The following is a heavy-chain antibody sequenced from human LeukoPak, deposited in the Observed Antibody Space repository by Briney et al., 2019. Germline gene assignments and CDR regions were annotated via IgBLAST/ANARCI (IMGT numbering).Heavy chain of an antibody. CDR2: ISAYNGNT. D-gene: IGHD3-9*01. CDR3: ARGGDGDILTGLVFDY. V-gene: IGHV1-18*01. CDR1: GYRFTSYG. Sequence: ASVTVSFKASGYRFTSYGISWVRQAPGQGLEWMGGISAYNGNTNYAQKLQGRVTMTTDTSTSTAYMELRSLRSDDTAVYYCARGGDGDILTGLVFDYWGQGTLVTVSS. J-gene: IGHJ4*02.